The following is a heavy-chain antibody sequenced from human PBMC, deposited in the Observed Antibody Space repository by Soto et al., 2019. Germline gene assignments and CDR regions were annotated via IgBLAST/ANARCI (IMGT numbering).Heavy chain of an antibody. V-gene: IGHV1-18*01. J-gene: IGHJ3*02. CDR1: GYTFTSYG. D-gene: IGHD3-9*01. CDR3: ARVEDYDILTGSFDAFDI. CDR2: ISAYNGNT. Sequence: QVQLVQSGAEVKKPGASVKVSCKASGYTFTSYGISWVRQAPGQGLEWMGWISAYNGNTNYAQKLQGRVTMTTDTSTSTAYMELRSLRSDDTAVYYCARVEDYDILTGSFDAFDIWGQGTMVTVSS.